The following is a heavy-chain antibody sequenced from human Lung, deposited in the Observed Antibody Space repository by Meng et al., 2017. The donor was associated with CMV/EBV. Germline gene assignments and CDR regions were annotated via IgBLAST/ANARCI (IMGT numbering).Heavy chain of an antibody. D-gene: IGHD3-10*01. V-gene: IGHV3-33*01. CDR1: FLFYSFA. J-gene: IGHJ4*02. CDR2: VGYDGRNE. CDR3: VRDVSAFGEVVTYYFDF. Sequence: FLFYSFAFHWVRQAPGKGLEWVSVVGYDGRNELYADSVKGRFTISRDNPKNTLYLQMNNLRVEDTALYFCVRDVSAFGEVVTYYFDFWGPGTLVTVSS.